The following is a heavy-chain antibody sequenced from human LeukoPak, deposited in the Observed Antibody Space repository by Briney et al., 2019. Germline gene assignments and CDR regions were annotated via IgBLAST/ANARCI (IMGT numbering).Heavy chain of an antibody. J-gene: IGHJ4*02. CDR1: GGTFSSYA. V-gene: IGHV1-69*13. CDR3: ARSHTAMVSSTFDY. Sequence: ASVKVSCKASGGTFSSYAISWVRQAPGQGLEWVGGIIPIFGTANYAQKFQGRVTITADESTSTAYMELSSLRSEDTAVYYCARSHTAMVSSTFDYWGQGTLVTVSS. CDR2: IIPIFGTA. D-gene: IGHD5-18*01.